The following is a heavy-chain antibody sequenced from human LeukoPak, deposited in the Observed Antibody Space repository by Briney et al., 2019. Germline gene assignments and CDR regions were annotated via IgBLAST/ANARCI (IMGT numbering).Heavy chain of an antibody. V-gene: IGHV3-21*01. Sequence: GGSLRLSCAASGFTFSSYSMNWVRRAPGKGLEWVSSISSSSSYIYYADSVKGRFTISRDNSKNTLYLQMNSLRAEDTAVYYCAKDLVATTWGAAFDIWGQGTMVTVSS. CDR2: ISSSSSYI. CDR1: GFTFSSYS. CDR3: AKDLVATTWGAAFDI. J-gene: IGHJ3*02. D-gene: IGHD5-12*01.